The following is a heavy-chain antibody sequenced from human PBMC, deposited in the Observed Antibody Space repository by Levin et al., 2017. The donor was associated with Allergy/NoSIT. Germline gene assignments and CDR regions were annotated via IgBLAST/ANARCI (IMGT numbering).Heavy chain of an antibody. V-gene: IGHV1-18*01. Sequence: ASVKVSCKASGYTFTSYGISWVRQAPGQGLEWMGWISAYNGNTNYAQKLQGRVTMTTDTSTSTAYMELRSLRSDDTAVYYCARVKGGGYSSSWYEFDYWGQGTLVTVSS. CDR1: GYTFTSYG. J-gene: IGHJ4*02. D-gene: IGHD6-13*01. CDR2: ISAYNGNT. CDR3: ARVKGGGYSSSWYEFDY.